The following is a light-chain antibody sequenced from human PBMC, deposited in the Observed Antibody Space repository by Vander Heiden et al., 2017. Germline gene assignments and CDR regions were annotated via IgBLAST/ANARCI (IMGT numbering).Light chain of an antibody. CDR2: KDN. J-gene: IGLJ2*01. CDR3: QSADSSDTYRVI. Sequence: SYELTQPPLVSVSPGQTAKITCPGDALPKQYAYWYQQRPGQAPVLIIYKDNERPSGIPERFSGYSSGTTVTLAISGVQAEDEADYYCQSADSSDTYRVIFGGGTKLTVL. V-gene: IGLV3-25*03. CDR1: ALPKQY.